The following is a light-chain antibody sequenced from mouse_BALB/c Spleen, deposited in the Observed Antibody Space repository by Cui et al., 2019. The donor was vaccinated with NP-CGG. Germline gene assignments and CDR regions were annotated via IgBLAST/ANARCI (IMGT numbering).Light chain of an antibody. CDR1: TGAVTTRNY. J-gene: IGLJ1*01. CDR2: GTN. CDR3: ALWYSNHWV. V-gene: IGLV1*01. Sequence: QSVVTQESALSTSPGETVTLTCRSSTGAVTTRNYANWVQEKPDHLFNGLIGGTNNRAPGVPARFSGSLIGDKAALTITGARTEDEAIYFCALWYSNHWVFGGGTKLTVL.